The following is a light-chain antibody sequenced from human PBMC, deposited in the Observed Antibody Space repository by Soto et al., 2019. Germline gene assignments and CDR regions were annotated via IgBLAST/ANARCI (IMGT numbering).Light chain of an antibody. CDR1: QSVFTS. Sequence: EVVLTQSPATLSLSPGERATLSCRASQSVFTSLAWYQQKPGQAPRLLIYDVSDRATGIPARFSATGSGTDFTLTISSLEPEDFAVYYCHHRSNWPGTFGQGTKVESK. CDR3: HHRSNWPGT. J-gene: IGKJ1*01. CDR2: DVS. V-gene: IGKV3-11*01.